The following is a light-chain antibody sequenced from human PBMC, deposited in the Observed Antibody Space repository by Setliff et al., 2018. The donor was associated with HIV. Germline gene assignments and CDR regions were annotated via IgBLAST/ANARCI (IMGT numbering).Light chain of an antibody. Sequence: QSALTQPRSVSGSPGQSVTFSCTGSSSDIGTYNYVSWYQQHPGKAPKLMIYDVNRRPSGVPDRFSGSKSGNTASLTTSGLQAEDEADYYCCSYAGSYTYIFGTGTKVTVL. J-gene: IGLJ1*01. CDR3: CSYAGSYTYI. CDR2: DVN. CDR1: SSDIGTYNY. V-gene: IGLV2-11*01.